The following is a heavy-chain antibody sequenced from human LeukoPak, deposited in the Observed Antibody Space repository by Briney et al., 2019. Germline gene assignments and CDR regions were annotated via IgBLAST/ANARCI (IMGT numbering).Heavy chain of an antibody. V-gene: IGHV3-30-3*01. Sequence: GGSLRLSCAASIFTFSSSVMHWVRQAPGKGLEWVAGISYDGTDKYYGDSVKGRFTISRDNSKNSLYLQMNSLRAEDTAVYYCARDRSVASNFNYWGQGTLVTVSS. J-gene: IGHJ4*02. CDR1: IFTFSSSV. CDR3: ARDRSVASNFNY. D-gene: IGHD2-15*01. CDR2: ISYDGTDK.